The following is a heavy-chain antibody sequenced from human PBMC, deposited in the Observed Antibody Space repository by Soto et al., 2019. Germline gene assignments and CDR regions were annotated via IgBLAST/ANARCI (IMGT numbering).Heavy chain of an antibody. CDR3: ARWRLPMNWFDP. J-gene: IGHJ5*02. CDR2: INPNSGGT. V-gene: IGHV1-2*02. CDR1: GYTFTGYY. Sequence: ASVKVSCKASGYTFTGYYMHWVRQAPGQGLEWMGWINPNSGGTNYAQKFQGRVTMTRDTSISTAYMELSSVTAADTAVYYCARWRLPMNWFDPWGQGTLVTVSS. D-gene: IGHD4-17*01.